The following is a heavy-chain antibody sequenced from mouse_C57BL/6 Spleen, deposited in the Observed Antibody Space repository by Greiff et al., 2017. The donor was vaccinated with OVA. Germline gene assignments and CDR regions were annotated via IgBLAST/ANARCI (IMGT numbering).Heavy chain of an antibody. V-gene: IGHV1-82*01. CDR2: IYPGDGDT. J-gene: IGHJ2*01. D-gene: IGHD2-2*01. CDR1: GYAFSSSW. CDR3: ARRGLREYYFAY. Sequence: VQLQQSGPELVKPGASVKISCKASGYAFSSSWMNWVKQRPGKGLEWIGRIYPGDGDTNYNGKFKGKATLTADKSSSTAYMQLSSLTSEDSAVNFCARRGLREYYFAYWGQGTTLTVSS.